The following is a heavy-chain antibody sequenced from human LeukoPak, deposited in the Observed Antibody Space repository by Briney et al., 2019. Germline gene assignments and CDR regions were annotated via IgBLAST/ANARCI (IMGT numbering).Heavy chain of an antibody. CDR2: ISYTGST. Sequence: ASETLSLTCTVSGGSISPYYWSWIRQPPGKGLEYIGYISYTGSTNSNPSLKSRLTISVDTSKNQFSLKLSSVTAADTAVYYCARAYYDSSGYYSENFDYWGQGTLVTVSS. CDR3: ARAYYDSSGYYSENFDY. J-gene: IGHJ4*02. CDR1: GGSISPYY. V-gene: IGHV4-59*12. D-gene: IGHD3-22*01.